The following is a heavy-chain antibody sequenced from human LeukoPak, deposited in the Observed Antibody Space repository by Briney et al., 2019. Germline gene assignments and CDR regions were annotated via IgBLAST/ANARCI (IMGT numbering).Heavy chain of an antibody. CDR3: ARHWYCSSTSCLSSNWFDP. D-gene: IGHD2-2*01. CDR2: IYPGDSDT. Sequence: GETLKISCKGSGYSFTSYWIGWVRQMPGKGLEWMGIIYPGDSDTRYSPSFQGQVTISADKSISTAYLQWSSLKASDTAMYYCARHWYCSSTSCLSSNWFDPWGQGTLVTVSS. J-gene: IGHJ5*02. V-gene: IGHV5-51*01. CDR1: GYSFTSYW.